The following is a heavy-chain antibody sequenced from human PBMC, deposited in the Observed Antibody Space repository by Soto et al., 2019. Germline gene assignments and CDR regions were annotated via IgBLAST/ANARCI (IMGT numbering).Heavy chain of an antibody. CDR3: ARTPGGEFDY. J-gene: IGHJ4*02. Sequence: ASVKVSCKASGYTFTSYYIHWVRQAPGQGLEWMGIINPNSGYTNNTQKFQGRVTMTRDTSASTVYMDLSSLRSEDTAVYYCARTPGGEFDYWGQGTLVTVSS. D-gene: IGHD3-10*01. CDR1: GYTFTSYY. V-gene: IGHV1-46*01. CDR2: INPNSGYT.